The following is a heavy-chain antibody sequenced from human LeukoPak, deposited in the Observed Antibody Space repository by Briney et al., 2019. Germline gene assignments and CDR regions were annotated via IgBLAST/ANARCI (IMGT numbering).Heavy chain of an antibody. V-gene: IGHV3-33*01. J-gene: IGHJ4*02. Sequence: GRSLRLSCAASGFTFSSYGMHRVRQAPGKGLEWVAVIWYDGSNKYYADSVKGRFTISRDNSKNTLYLQMNSLRAEDTAVYYCATRYSGSYYLLCSYYFDYWGQGTLVTVSS. D-gene: IGHD1-26*01. CDR3: ATRYSGSYYLLCSYYFDY. CDR1: GFTFSSYG. CDR2: IWYDGSNK.